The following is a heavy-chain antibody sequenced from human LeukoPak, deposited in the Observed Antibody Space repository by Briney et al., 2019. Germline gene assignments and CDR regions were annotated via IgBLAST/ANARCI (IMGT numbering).Heavy chain of an antibody. Sequence: GGSLRLSCAASGFTFSSYSMNWVRQAPGKGLEWVSYITGGSYTIYYAQSVRGRFTISRDNAKNSLYLQMNSLRVEDTAVYYCARAGDLVVVPHFDYWGQGTLVTVSS. CDR3: ARAGDLVVVPHFDY. CDR1: GFTFSSYS. V-gene: IGHV3-48*01. D-gene: IGHD3-16*01. CDR2: ITGGSYTI. J-gene: IGHJ4*02.